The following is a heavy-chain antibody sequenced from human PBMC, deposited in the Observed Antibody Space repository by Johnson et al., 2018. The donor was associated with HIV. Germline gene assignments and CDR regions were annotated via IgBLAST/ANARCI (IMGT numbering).Heavy chain of an antibody. CDR2: IRYAGSNK. D-gene: IGHD3-16*01. J-gene: IGHJ3*02. CDR3: AKCIWGSSLIDAFDI. V-gene: IGHV3-30*02. CDR1: GFTFSSYG. Sequence: VQLVESGGGVVQPGGSLRLSCAASGFTFSSYGMHWVRQAPGKGLEWVAFIRYAGSNKYYAASVKGRFTVSRDNFKNTLYLQMNSLRVEDTAVYYCAKCIWGSSLIDAFDIWGQGTMVTVSS.